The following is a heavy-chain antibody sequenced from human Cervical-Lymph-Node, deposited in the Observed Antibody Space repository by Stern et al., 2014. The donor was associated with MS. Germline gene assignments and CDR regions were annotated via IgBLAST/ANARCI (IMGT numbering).Heavy chain of an antibody. CDR3: ASGGEVDGGDV. J-gene: IGHJ6*02. V-gene: IGHV1-46*01. Sequence: EQLVESGAEVKKPGASVKVSCKASGYTLTVFHIHWVRQAPGHGLEWMGINSPRGGSTTYAQTFQGRVTMTRDTSTSTVYMELSSLTTEDTAIYYCASGGEVDGGDVWGQGTTVTVFS. D-gene: IGHD1-26*01. CDR2: NSPRGGST. CDR1: GYTLTVFH.